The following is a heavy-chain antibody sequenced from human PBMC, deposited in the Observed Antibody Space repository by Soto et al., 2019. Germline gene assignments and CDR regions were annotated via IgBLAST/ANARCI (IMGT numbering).Heavy chain of an antibody. J-gene: IGHJ4*02. V-gene: IGHV3-7*01. CDR2: IKQDGSEK. CDR3: AREAYDFWSGSRADY. Sequence: EVQLVESGGGLVQPGGSLRLSCAASGFTFSSYWMSWVRQAPGKGLEWVANIKQDGSEKYYVDSVKGRFTISRDNAKNSLYLQMNSLRAEDTAVYYCAREAYDFWSGSRADYWGQGTLVTVSS. CDR1: GFTFSSYW. D-gene: IGHD3-3*01.